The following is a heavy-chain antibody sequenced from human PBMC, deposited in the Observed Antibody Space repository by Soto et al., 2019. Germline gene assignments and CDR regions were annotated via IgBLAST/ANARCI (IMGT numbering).Heavy chain of an antibody. J-gene: IGHJ4*02. D-gene: IGHD1-26*01. Sequence: GGTLRLSCATSGFTFSKAWVGWVRQAPGKGLEWVGRIMSKTDGGTTDYAAPVKGRFTISRDDSKSTLYLQMNSLKTEDTAFYYCTTDSGMPPYSFDYWGQGTLVTVS. CDR3: TTDSGMPPYSFDY. CDR2: IMSKTDGGTT. CDR1: GFTFSKAW. V-gene: IGHV3-15*01.